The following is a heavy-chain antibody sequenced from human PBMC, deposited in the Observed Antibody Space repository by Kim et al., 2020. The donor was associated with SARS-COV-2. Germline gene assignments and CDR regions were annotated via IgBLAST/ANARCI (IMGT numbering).Heavy chain of an antibody. J-gene: IGHJ4*02. D-gene: IGHD6-13*01. CDR1: GGSISSSSYY. CDR2: IYYSGST. Sequence: SETLSLTCTVSGGSISSSSYYWGWIRQPPGKGLEWIGSIYYSGSTYYNPSLKSRVTISVDTSKNQFSLKLSSVTAADTAVYYCARISSSWGVAFDYWGQGTLVTVSS. V-gene: IGHV4-39*07. CDR3: ARISSSWGVAFDY.